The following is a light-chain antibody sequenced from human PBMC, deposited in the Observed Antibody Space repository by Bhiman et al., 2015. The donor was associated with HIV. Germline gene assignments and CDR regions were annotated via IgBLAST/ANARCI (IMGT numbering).Light chain of an antibody. Sequence: SYELTQPTSVSVAPGKTATITCGGDNVGSKSVHWYQQKSGQAPVLVMYDDSDRPSGIPERFSGSTSENTATLTISRVGAGDEADYYCQTWDSTTENGYVFGTGTTLTVL. J-gene: IGLJ1*01. CDR1: NVGSKS. CDR3: QTWDSTTENGYV. V-gene: IGLV3-21*04. CDR2: DDS.